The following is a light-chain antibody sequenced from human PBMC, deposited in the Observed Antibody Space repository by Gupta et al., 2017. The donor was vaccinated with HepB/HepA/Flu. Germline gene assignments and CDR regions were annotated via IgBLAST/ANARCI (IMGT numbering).Light chain of an antibody. Sequence: AIQMTQSPSSLSASVGDRVTITCRESQGIGDDLAWYQQKPGQPPKLLIYAASRWESGVPSRFSGSGYGKDFTLTSSIRQDEDFANYYWLQDYTYLTFGQGTKLEIK. CDR3: LQDYTYLT. J-gene: IGKJ2*01. V-gene: IGKV1-6*01. CDR1: QGIGDD. CDR2: AAS.